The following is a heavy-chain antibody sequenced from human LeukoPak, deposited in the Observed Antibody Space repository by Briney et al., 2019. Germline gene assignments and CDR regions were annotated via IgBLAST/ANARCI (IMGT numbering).Heavy chain of an antibody. CDR3: ARRKWFGESDFDY. D-gene: IGHD3-10*01. J-gene: IGHJ4*02. Sequence: SETLSLTCTVSGGSISSGDYYWSWIRQPPGKGLEWIGYIYYSGSTYYNPSLKSRVTISVDTSKNRFSLKLSSVTAADTAVYYCARRKWFGESDFDYWGQGTLATVSS. V-gene: IGHV4-30-4*08. CDR1: GGSISSGDYY. CDR2: IYYSGST.